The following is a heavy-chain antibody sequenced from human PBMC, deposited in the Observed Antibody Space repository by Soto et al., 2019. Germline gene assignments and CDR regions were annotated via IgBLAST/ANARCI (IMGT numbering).Heavy chain of an antibody. J-gene: IGHJ4*02. V-gene: IGHV4-39*01. D-gene: IGHD1-26*01. CDR1: GGSISSSSYY. CDR2: IYYTGIT. Sequence: QLQLQESGPGLVKPSETLSLTCTVSGGSISSSSYYWDWIRQPPGKGLEWIGNIYYTGITYFNPSLKSRLTISVDTSKDQFPLKLSSVTAADTAVYYCARTVGATTGIYYFDYWGQGTLVTVSS. CDR3: ARTVGATTGIYYFDY.